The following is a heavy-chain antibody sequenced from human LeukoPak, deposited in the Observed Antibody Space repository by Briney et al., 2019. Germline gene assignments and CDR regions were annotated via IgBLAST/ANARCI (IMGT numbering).Heavy chain of an antibody. J-gene: IGHJ5*02. D-gene: IGHD6-13*01. CDR3: ARDAAAAGYNWFDP. Sequence: PGGSLRLSCVASGFTISTYGMHWVRQAPGKGLEWVAVIWYDGINKYYADSVQGRFTISRDNSMNALYLQMNSLRAEDTAVYYCARDAAAAGYNWFDPWGQGTLVTVSS. V-gene: IGHV3-33*01. CDR2: IWYDGINK. CDR1: GFTISTYG.